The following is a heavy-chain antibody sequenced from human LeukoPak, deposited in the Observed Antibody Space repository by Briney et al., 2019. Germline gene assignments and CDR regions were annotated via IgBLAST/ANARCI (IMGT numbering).Heavy chain of an antibody. Sequence: PSETLSLTCIVSRGSISTYYWNWSRQPPRKGLEWIGYIYYDGSTKYNPSLKSRVTISADTSKNQVSLKLSSVTAADTAVYYCARSAKWDYAFDIWGQGTMGTVSS. CDR1: RGSISTYY. V-gene: IGHV4-59*08. D-gene: IGHD1-26*01. CDR2: IYYDGST. CDR3: ARSAKWDYAFDI. J-gene: IGHJ3*02.